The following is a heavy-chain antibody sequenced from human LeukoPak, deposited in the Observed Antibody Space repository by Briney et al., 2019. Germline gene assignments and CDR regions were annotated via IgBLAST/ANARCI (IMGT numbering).Heavy chain of an antibody. D-gene: IGHD3-10*01. V-gene: IGHV3-48*02. J-gene: IGHJ4*02. Sequence: GGSLRLSCAASGFTFSSYSMNWVRQAPGKGLEWVSYISNSSSTIYYADSVKGRFTISRDNAKNSLYLQMNSLRDEDTAVYYCARYGDDGSGSPNFDYWGQGTLVTVSS. CDR3: ARYGDDGSGSPNFDY. CDR1: GFTFSSYS. CDR2: ISNSSSTI.